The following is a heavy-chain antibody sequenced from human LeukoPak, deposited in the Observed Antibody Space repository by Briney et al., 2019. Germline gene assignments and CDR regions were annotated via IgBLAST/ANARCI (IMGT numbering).Heavy chain of an antibody. J-gene: IGHJ3*02. CDR1: GFSFDDYA. V-gene: IGHV3-9*03. CDR3: ARAGSARRSSEDAFGI. D-gene: IGHD6-6*01. CDR2: ISWNSGSI. Sequence: GGSLRLSCAASGFSFDDYAMHWVRQAPGKGLEWVSGISWNSGSIGYADSVKGRFTISRDNAKNSLYLQMNSLRAEDMALYYCARAGSARRSSEDAFGIWGQGTMVTVSS.